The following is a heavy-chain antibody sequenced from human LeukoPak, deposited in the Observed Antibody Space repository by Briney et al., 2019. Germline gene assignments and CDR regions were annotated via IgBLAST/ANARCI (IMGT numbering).Heavy chain of an antibody. D-gene: IGHD4-17*01. V-gene: IGHV3-33*08. CDR1: GFTFSSYG. Sequence: PGRSLRLSCAASGFTFSSYGMHWVRQAPGKGLEWVAVIWYDGSNKYYADSVKGRFTISRDNSKNTLYLQMNSLRAEDTAVYYCASLPGEDGDYYDAFDIWGQGTMVTVSS. CDR3: ASLPGEDGDYYDAFDI. J-gene: IGHJ3*02. CDR2: IWYDGSNK.